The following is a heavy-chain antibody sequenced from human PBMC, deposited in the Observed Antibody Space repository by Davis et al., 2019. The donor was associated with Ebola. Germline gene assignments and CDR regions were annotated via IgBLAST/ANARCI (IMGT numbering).Heavy chain of an antibody. J-gene: IGHJ3*02. CDR3: ARRIMGYCSSTSCYGVAFDI. V-gene: IGHV3-74*01. Sequence: PGGSLRLSCAASGFTFSSYWMHWVRQAPGKGLVWVSRINSDGSSTSYADSVKGRFTISRDNAKNTLYLQMNSLRAEDTAVYYCARRIMGYCSSTSCYGVAFDIWGQGTMVTVSS. D-gene: IGHD2-2*01. CDR1: GFTFSSYW. CDR2: INSDGSST.